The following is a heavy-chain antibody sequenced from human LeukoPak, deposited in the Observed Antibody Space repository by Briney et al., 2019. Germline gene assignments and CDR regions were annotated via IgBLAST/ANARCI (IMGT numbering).Heavy chain of an antibody. Sequence: GRSLRLSCAASGFTFSSYAMHWVRQAPGKGLEWVAVISYDGSNKYYADSVKGRFTISRDNSKNTLYLQMNSLRAEDTAVYYCARAHPYSRRYNIYYYYGMDVWGQGTTVTVSS. V-gene: IGHV3-30-3*01. J-gene: IGHJ6*02. CDR1: GFTFSSYA. CDR3: ARAHPYSRRYNIYYYYGMDV. CDR2: ISYDGSNK. D-gene: IGHD2-2*02.